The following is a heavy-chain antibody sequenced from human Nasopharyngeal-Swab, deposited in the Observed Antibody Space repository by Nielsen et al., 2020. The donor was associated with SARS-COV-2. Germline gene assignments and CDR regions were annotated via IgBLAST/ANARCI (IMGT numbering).Heavy chain of an antibody. CDR2: IRGSGGST. J-gene: IGHJ6*02. V-gene: IGHV3-23*01. Sequence: VRQAPGKGLEWVSAIRGSGGSTYYADSVKGRFTISRDNSKNTLYLQMNSLRAEDTAVYYCAKEQAPPYYYYGMDVWGQGTTVTVSS. D-gene: IGHD6-6*01. CDR3: AKEQAPPYYYYGMDV.